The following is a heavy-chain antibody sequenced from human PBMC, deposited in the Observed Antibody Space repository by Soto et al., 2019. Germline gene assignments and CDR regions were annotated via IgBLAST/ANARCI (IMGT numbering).Heavy chain of an antibody. CDR1: GYTFTSYD. J-gene: IGHJ5*02. Sequence: QVQLVQSGAEVKKPGASVKVSCKASGYTFTSYDINWVRQATGQGLEWMGWMNPNSANTGYAQKFQGRVTMTRNTYRSTAYREVSSLRSADTAVYYCARGPGSSWPTWFDPWGQGTLVTVSS. CDR3: ARGPGSSWPTWFDP. V-gene: IGHV1-8*01. CDR2: MNPNSANT. D-gene: IGHD6-13*01.